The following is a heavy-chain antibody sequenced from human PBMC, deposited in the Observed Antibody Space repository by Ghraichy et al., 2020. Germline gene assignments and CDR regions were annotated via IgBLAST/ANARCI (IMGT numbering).Heavy chain of an antibody. D-gene: IGHD3-22*01. CDR2: ISGSGGST. J-gene: IGHJ3*02. V-gene: IGHV3-23*01. CDR1: GFTFSSYA. CDR3: ALSHYYDSSGPFTPGGAFDI. Sequence: GGSLRLSCAASGFTFSSYAMSWVRQAPGKGLEWVSAISGSGGSTYYADSVKGRFTISRDNSKNTLYLQMNSLRAEDTAVYYCALSHYYDSSGPFTPGGAFDIWGQGTMVTVSS.